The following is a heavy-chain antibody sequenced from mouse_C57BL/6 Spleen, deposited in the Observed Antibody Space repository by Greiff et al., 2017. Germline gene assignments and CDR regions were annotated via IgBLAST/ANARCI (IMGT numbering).Heavy chain of an antibody. CDR2: ISSGGSST. D-gene: IGHD2-5*01. J-gene: IGHJ3*01. Sequence: DVKLVESGGDLVKPGGSLKLSCAASGFTFSSYGMSWVRQTPDKRLEWVATISSGGSSTDYPDSVKGRFTITRDNAKNTPYLQMSSLKSEDTAMYYCARAYYSNYEGFAYWGQGTLVTVSA. V-gene: IGHV5-6*02. CDR3: ARAYYSNYEGFAY. CDR1: GFTFSSYG.